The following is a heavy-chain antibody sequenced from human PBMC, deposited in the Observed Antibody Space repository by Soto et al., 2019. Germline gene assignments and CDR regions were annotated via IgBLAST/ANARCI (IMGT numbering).Heavy chain of an antibody. Sequence: GAPVKVSCKASGYTFTSYGISWVRQAPGKGLGGMAYISAYNGNTNYAQTLQGRVTMTTDTSTSTAYMELRSLRADDTAVYYCARDWMITFGGVIVNMYYFDYWGQGTLVTVSS. CDR3: ARDWMITFGGVIVNMYYFDY. J-gene: IGHJ4*02. CDR2: ISAYNGNT. CDR1: GYTFTSYG. D-gene: IGHD3-16*02. V-gene: IGHV1-18*01.